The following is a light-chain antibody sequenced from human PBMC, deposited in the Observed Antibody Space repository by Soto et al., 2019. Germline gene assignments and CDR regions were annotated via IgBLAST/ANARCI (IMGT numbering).Light chain of an antibody. CDR3: QLWESTSEHFVI. Sequence: SYELTQPPSVSVAPGQTARITCGGNNIGGKSVHWYQHKPGQAPVLVIYYDTDRPSGIRERFSGSNSGNTATLTISRVEAGDEADYYSQLWESTSEHFVIFGGGTQLTVL. V-gene: IGLV3-21*01. CDR2: YDT. J-gene: IGLJ2*01. CDR1: NIGGKS.